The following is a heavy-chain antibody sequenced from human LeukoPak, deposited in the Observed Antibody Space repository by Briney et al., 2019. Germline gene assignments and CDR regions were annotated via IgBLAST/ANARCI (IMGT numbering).Heavy chain of an antibody. CDR1: GYTFVSFG. Sequence: ASVTVSCKASGYTFVSFGINWVRQAPGQGLEWMGWVSANNGDTIYTEKFQDRVTMTTDTSTNTAYLEVRSLRSDDTAVYYCARYRRDWFDSWGEGTLVTVSS. CDR3: ARYRRDWFDS. J-gene: IGHJ5*01. CDR2: VSANNGDT. V-gene: IGHV1-18*01. D-gene: IGHD3-16*02.